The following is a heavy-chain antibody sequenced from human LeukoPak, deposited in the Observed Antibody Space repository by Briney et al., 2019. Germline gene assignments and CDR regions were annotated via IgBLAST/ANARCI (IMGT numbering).Heavy chain of an antibody. CDR1: GGTFSSYA. Sequence: GSSVKVSCKASGGTFSSYAISWVRQAPGQGLEWMGGIIPIFGTANYAQKFQGRVTITADESTSTAYMELSSLRSEDTAVYYCARGPHLVRWNWFDPWGQGTLVTVSS. CDR2: IIPIFGTA. CDR3: ARGPHLVRWNWFDP. J-gene: IGHJ5*02. V-gene: IGHV1-69*01. D-gene: IGHD6-13*01.